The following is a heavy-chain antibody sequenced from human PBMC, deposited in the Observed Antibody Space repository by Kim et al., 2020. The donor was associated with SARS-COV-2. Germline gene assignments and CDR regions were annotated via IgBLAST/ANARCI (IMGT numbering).Heavy chain of an antibody. CDR1: GFTFSSYS. CDR3: AREAAGTGGHFDY. D-gene: IGHD6-13*01. Sequence: GGSLRLSCAASGFTFSSYSMNWVRQAPGKGLEWVSSISSSSSYIYYADSVKGRFTISRDNAKNSLYLQMNSLRAEDTAVYYCAREAAGTGGHFDYWGQGTLVTVSS. J-gene: IGHJ4*02. CDR2: ISSSSSYI. V-gene: IGHV3-21*01.